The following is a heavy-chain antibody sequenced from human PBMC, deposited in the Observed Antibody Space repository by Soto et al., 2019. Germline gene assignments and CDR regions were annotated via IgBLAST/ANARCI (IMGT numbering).Heavy chain of an antibody. CDR3: ARGRGRTLGY. D-gene: IGHD3-16*01. Sequence: SETLSLTCAVYGGSFSGYYWSWIRQPPGKGLEWIGEINHSGSTNYNPSLKSRVTISVDTSKNQFSLKLSSVTAADTAVYYCARGRGRTLGYWGQGTLVTVSS. CDR2: INHSGST. V-gene: IGHV4-34*01. J-gene: IGHJ4*02. CDR1: GGSFSGYY.